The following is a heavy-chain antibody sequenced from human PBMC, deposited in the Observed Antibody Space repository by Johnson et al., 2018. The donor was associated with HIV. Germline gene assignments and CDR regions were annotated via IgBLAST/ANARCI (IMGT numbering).Heavy chain of an antibody. J-gene: IGHJ3*02. Sequence: VQLVESGGGLVQPGGSLRLSCAASGFTVSSNYMSWVRQAPGKGLEWVSVIYSGGSTYYADSVKGRFTISRDNSKNTLYLQMNSLRAEDTAVYYCAKGYSSSWYVAFDIWGQGTMVTVSS. CDR1: GFTVSSNY. CDR3: AKGYSSSWYVAFDI. CDR2: IYSGGST. D-gene: IGHD6-13*01. V-gene: IGHV3-66*01.